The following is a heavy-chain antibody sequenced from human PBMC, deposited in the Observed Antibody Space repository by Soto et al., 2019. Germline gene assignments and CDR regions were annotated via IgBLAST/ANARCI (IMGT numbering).Heavy chain of an antibody. J-gene: IGHJ4*02. D-gene: IGHD3-16*02. Sequence: ASVKASCKASGYTFTSYVISWVRHAPGQGLEWMGWISAYNGNTNYAQKLQGRVTMTTDTSTSTAYMELRSLRSDDTAVYYCARVKDYIWGSYRSYVDYWGQGTLVTVSS. CDR1: GYTFTSYV. V-gene: IGHV1-18*01. CDR3: ARVKDYIWGSYRSYVDY. CDR2: ISAYNGNT.